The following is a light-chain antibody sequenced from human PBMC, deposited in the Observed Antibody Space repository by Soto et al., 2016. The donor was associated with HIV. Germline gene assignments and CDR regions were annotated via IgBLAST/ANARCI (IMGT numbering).Light chain of an antibody. CDR1: SLRKYY. Sequence: SSEPTQDPAVSVALGQTVRITCQGDSLRKYYASWYQQKPGQAPILVIYGKNNRPSGIPDRFSGSNSVNTASLTITGAQAEDEADYYCNSRDSSDNHNYVFGTGTKVTVL. CDR2: GKN. J-gene: IGLJ1*01. CDR3: NSRDSSDNHNYV. V-gene: IGLV3-19*01.